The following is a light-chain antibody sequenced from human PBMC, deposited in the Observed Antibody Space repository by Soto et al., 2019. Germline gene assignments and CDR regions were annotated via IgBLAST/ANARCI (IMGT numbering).Light chain of an antibody. CDR3: CSYTINSTHV. V-gene: IGLV2-14*01. Sequence: QSAPTQPASVSGSPGQSITISCTGTSSDVGGYHYVSWYQLHPGKAPKLMIYEVSTRPSGVSNRFSGSKSGNTASLTISGLQAEDEADYYCCSYTINSTHVFGTGTKVTVL. CDR2: EVS. J-gene: IGLJ1*01. CDR1: SSDVGGYHY.